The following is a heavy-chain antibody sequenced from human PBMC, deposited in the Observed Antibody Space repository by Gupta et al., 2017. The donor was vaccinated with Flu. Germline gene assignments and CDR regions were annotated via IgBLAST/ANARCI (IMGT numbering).Heavy chain of an antibody. CDR1: GASISNYY. CDR3: ARSVDYDNTGYSLGL. V-gene: IGHV4-59*01. CDR2: IYYSGST. J-gene: IGHJ4*02. D-gene: IGHD3-22*01. Sequence: QVQLQESGPGLVKPSETLSLTCPVSGASISNYYWSWIRQPPGKGLEWIGYIYYSGSTNQNPSLKSRLTMSIDTPKNQFSLKLNSVTAADTAVYYCARSVDYDNTGYSLGLWGQGTLVTVSS.